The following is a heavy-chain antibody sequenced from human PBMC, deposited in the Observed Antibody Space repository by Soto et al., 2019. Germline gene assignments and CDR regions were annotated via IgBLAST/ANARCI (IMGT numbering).Heavy chain of an antibody. D-gene: IGHD3-10*01. J-gene: IGHJ4*02. CDR2: VSGSGDST. Sequence: ELQVLESGGGLVQPGGSLRLTCAASGFTLSEYGTSWVRQAPGKGLEWVSFVSGSGDSTYYTDSVKGRFTISRDSSKNTVCLQMNSLGAEDTAVYYCATSNYGERDWGQGTLVTVSS. CDR1: GFTLSEYG. CDR3: ATSNYGERD. V-gene: IGHV3-23*01.